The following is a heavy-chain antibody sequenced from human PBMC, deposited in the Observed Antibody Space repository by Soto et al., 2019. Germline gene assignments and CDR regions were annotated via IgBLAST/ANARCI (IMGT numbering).Heavy chain of an antibody. V-gene: IGHV2-5*02. Sequence: QITLKESGPPLVKPTQTLTLTCTFSGFSLSTSGVGVGWIRQPPGKALEWLALIYWDDDKRYSPSLKSRLTITKGTSKNQVVLTMTNMDPVDTATYYCAHSSPGGPNYYYYGMDVWGQGTTVTVSS. CDR3: AHSSPGGPNYYYYGMDV. CDR1: GFSLSTSGVG. J-gene: IGHJ6*02. CDR2: IYWDDDK.